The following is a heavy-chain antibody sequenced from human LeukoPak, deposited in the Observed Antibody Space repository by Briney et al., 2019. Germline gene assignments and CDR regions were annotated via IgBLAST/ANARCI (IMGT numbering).Heavy chain of an antibody. V-gene: IGHV3-30*03. Sequence: QAGGSLRLSCAASGFAFSRYGMHWVRQAPGKGLEGVALISHDGTNKNHADSVKGRFTISRDNSNNTLYLQMRSLRPDDTAVYYCARGPGALDYWGQGTLVTVSS. CDR2: ISHDGTNK. CDR1: GFAFSRYG. CDR3: ARGPGALDY. D-gene: IGHD2-2*01. J-gene: IGHJ4*02.